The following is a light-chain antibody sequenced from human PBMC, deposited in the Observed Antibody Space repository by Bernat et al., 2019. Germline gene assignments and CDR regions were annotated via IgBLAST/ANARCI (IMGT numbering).Light chain of an antibody. J-gene: IGLJ1*01. CDR2: DNN. V-gene: IGLV1-51*01. CDR1: SSNIGNNY. CDR3: GTWDSDLSAGWV. Sequence: QSVLTQPPSVSAAPGQKVTISCSGSSSNIGNNYVSWYQQLPGTAPKLLIYDNNKRPSGIPDRVSGSKSGTSATLGITGLQTGDEADYYCGTWDSDLSAGWVFGAGTKVTVL.